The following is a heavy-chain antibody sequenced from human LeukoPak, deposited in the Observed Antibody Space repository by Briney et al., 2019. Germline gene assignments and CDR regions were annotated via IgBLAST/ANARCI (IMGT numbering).Heavy chain of an antibody. Sequence: ASVRVSCKASGYTFTSYDINWVRQATGQGLEWMGWMNPNSGNTGYAQKFQGRVTITRNTSISTAYMELSSLRSEDTAVYYCARGRLYYYDSSGYCSGNWFDPWGQGTLVTVSS. CDR1: GYTFTSYD. J-gene: IGHJ5*02. V-gene: IGHV1-8*03. D-gene: IGHD3-22*01. CDR2: MNPNSGNT. CDR3: ARGRLYYYDSSGYCSGNWFDP.